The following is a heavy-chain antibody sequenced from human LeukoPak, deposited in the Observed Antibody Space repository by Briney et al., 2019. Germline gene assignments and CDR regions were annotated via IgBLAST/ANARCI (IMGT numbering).Heavy chain of an antibody. J-gene: IGHJ4*02. CDR3: ATEEFDY. V-gene: IGHV3-30*04. CDR2: ISYDGSNK. Sequence: GGSLRLSCAAPGFTFSSYAMHWVRQAPGKGLEWVAVISYDGSNKYYADSVKGRFTISRDNSKNTLYLQMNSLRAEDTAVYYCATEEFDYWGQGTLVTVSS. CDR1: GFTFSSYA.